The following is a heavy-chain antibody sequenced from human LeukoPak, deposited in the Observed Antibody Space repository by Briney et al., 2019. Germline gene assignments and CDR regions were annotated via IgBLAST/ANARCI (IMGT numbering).Heavy chain of an antibody. CDR3: AREKGNSYGYDY. CDR1: GGSISSFY. D-gene: IGHD5-18*01. Sequence: SETLSLTCTVSGGSISSFYWTWIRQPPGKGLEWIGYIYYSGSTNYNPSLRSRVTISVDTSMNQFSLKLSSVTAADTAVYYCAREKGNSYGYDYWGQGTLVTVSS. J-gene: IGHJ4*02. V-gene: IGHV4-59*01. CDR2: IYYSGST.